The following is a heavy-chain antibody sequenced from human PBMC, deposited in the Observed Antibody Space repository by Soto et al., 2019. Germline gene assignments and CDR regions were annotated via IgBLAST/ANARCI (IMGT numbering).Heavy chain of an antibody. Sequence: LPVSGRACSDTGSKYAGTCWRQAPRQSLEWMGWISADTGKTNYAQKFQGRLIMTTDTSTTTASMDLRSLSSDDTAVYFCARVPKSTIRGPYFYYYGMDVWGPGTTVT. CDR3: ARVPKSTIRGPYFYYYGMDV. J-gene: IGHJ6*02. D-gene: IGHD1-1*01. V-gene: IGHV1-18*01. CDR1: SDTGSKYA. CDR2: ISADTGKT.